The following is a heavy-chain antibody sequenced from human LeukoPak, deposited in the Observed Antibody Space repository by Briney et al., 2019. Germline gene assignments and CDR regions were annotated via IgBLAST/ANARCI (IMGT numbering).Heavy chain of an antibody. Sequence: SETLSLTCTVSGDSISSGASYWSWIRRPPGEGLGWIGYIYHSGTSYYNPSLRSRVTISVDTSKNQFSLNLRSVTDADTAVYYCARRDVTTHRFDYWGQGALVTVSS. V-gene: IGHV4-30-4*01. CDR1: GDSISSGASY. J-gene: IGHJ4*02. CDR3: ARRDVTTHRFDY. CDR2: IYHSGTS. D-gene: IGHD4-17*01.